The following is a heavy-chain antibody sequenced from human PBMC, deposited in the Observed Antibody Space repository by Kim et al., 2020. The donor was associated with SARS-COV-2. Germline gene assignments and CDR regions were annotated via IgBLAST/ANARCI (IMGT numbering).Heavy chain of an antibody. V-gene: IGHV3-48*03. Sequence: VKGRLTISRDKAKDSMYLQMNSLRAEDTAVYYCARIRAPLISVYYYYMDVWGKGTTVTVSS. J-gene: IGHJ6*03. D-gene: IGHD2-8*01. CDR3: ARIRAPLISVYYYYMDV.